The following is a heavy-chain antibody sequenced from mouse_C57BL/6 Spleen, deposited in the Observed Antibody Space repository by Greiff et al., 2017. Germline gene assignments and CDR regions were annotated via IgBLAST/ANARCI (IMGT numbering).Heavy chain of an antibody. CDR2: IDPENGDT. CDR3: TTVGLRPLYALDY. Sequence: EVQLQQSGAELVRPGASVKLSCTASGFNIKDDYMHWVKQRPEQGLEWIGWIDPENGDTEYASKFQGKATITADTSSNTAYLHLSSLTSEDTAVXYCTTVGLRPLYALDYWGQGTTLTVSS. CDR1: GFNIKDDY. V-gene: IGHV14-4*01. D-gene: IGHD2-4*01. J-gene: IGHJ4*01.